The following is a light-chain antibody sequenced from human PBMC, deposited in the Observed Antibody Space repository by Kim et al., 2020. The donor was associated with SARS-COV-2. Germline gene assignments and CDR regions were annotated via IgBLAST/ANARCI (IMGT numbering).Light chain of an antibody. V-gene: IGLV3-21*04. CDR2: YDG. CDR1: NIGSKT. J-gene: IGLJ2*01. Sequence: SYELTQPPSLSLAPGQTATLTCGGNNIGSKTVHWYQQKPGPAPVLVIYYDGDRPSGIPERFSGSNSGNTATLTISRVEAGDEADFYCQVWDASSDHPVVFGGGTQLTVL. CDR3: QVWDASSDHPVV.